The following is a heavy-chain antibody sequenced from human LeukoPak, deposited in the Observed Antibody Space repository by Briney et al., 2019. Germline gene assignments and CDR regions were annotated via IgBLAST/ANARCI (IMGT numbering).Heavy chain of an antibody. CDR1: GGSISSYY. CDR3: ARDSSGRYYYGMDV. V-gene: IGHV4-59*01. J-gene: IGHJ6*02. D-gene: IGHD6-19*01. Sequence: PSETLSLTCTVSGGSISSYYWSWIRQPPGKGLERIGYIYYSGSTNYNPSLKSRVTISVDTSKNQFSLKLSSVTAADTAVYYCARDSSGRYYYGMDVWGQGTTVTVSS. CDR2: IYYSGST.